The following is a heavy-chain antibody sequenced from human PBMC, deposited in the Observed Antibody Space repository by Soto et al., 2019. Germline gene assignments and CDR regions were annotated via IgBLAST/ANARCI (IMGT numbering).Heavy chain of an antibody. CDR3: ARSRYCSGGSCYRSDGMDV. CDR1: GGSFSGYY. J-gene: IGHJ6*02. V-gene: IGHV4-34*01. D-gene: IGHD2-15*01. Sequence: SETLSLTCAVYGGSFSGYYWSWIRQPPGKGLEWIGEINHSGSTNYNPYLKSRVTISVDTSKNQFSLKLSSVTAADTAVYYCARSRYCSGGSCYRSDGMDVWGQGNTAT. CDR2: INHSGST.